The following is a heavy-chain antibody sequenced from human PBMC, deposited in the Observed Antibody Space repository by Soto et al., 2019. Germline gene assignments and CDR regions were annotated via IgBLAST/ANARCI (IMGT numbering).Heavy chain of an antibody. V-gene: IGHV2-26*01. J-gene: IGHJ6*03. D-gene: IGHD6-19*01. CDR2: IFSNDET. CDR3: ARILFGRSVAGGFFYIAV. CDR1: GFSLSNGKVG. Sequence: HVTLKESGPVLVKPTETLTLTCTVSGFSLSNGKVGVSWIRQPPGKALEWLAHIFSNDETSYRTSLKRRLTISEDTSKRPVVLTMTNVDPVDTATYYCARILFGRSVAGGFFYIAVWGKGTTVTVSS.